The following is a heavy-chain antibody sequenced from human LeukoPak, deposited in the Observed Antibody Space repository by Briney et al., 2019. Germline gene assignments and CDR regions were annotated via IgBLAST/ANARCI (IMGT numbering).Heavy chain of an antibody. Sequence: GGSLRLSCAASGISVSNDYMRWVRQAPGKGLEWVSAIYADGYTRDAASVKGRFSISRHNSKNTVYLQMDNLRPEDTAVYYCARDRRGEKDFDVWGPGTMVTVSS. CDR2: IYADGYT. V-gene: IGHV3-53*04. CDR1: GISVSNDY. CDR3: ARDRRGEKDFDV. J-gene: IGHJ3*01.